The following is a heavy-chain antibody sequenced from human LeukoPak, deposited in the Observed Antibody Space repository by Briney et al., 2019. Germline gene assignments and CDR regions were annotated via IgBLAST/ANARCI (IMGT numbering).Heavy chain of an antibody. D-gene: IGHD3-10*01. Sequence: GRSLRLSCAASGFTFSSYSMNWVRQAPGKGLEWVSYISSSSSTIYYADSVKGRFTISRDNAKNSLYLQMNSLRAEDTAVYYCATNYYGSGRDVWGQGTTVTVSS. V-gene: IGHV3-48*01. J-gene: IGHJ6*02. CDR2: ISSSSSTI. CDR1: GFTFSSYS. CDR3: ATNYYGSGRDV.